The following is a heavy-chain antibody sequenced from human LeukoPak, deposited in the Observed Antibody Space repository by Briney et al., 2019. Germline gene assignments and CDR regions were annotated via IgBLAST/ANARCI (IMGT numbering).Heavy chain of an antibody. CDR2: ISSSSSYI. D-gene: IGHD4-17*01. J-gene: IGHJ4*02. Sequence: KTGGSLRLSCAASGFTFSTYRMNWVSQAPGKGLEWVSSISSSSSYIYYADSVNGRFTISRDNAKNSLFLQMNSLRAEDTAVYYCAREVRVTTVLDYWGQGTQVTVFS. CDR1: GFTFSTYR. CDR3: AREVRVTTVLDY. V-gene: IGHV3-21*06.